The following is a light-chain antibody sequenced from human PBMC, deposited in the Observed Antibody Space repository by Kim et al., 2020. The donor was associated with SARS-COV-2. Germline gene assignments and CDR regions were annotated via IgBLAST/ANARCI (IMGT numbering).Light chain of an antibody. V-gene: IGLV1-44*01. CDR1: TSDIGSNA. CDR3: AAWDDRMKGWV. CDR2: TNN. J-gene: IGLJ3*02. Sequence: ELTQPHSASGTPGQRVTISCSGTTSDIGSNAVDWYKQLPGTAPKLLIYTNNKRPAGVPARFSASKSGTSASLAISGLQSEDEADYYCAAWDDRMKGWVFGGGTQLTVL.